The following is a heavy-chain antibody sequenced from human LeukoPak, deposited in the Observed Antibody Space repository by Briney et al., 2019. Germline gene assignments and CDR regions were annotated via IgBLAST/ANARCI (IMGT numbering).Heavy chain of an antibody. CDR2: ISAYNGNT. CDR1: GYTFTSYG. D-gene: IGHD2/OR15-2a*01. V-gene: IGHV1-18*01. CDR3: AIPRVLYFPFDY. J-gene: IGHJ4*02. Sequence: GASVKVSCKASGYTFTSYGISWVRQAPGQGLEWMGWISAYNGNTNYAQKLQGRVTITADESTSTAYMELSSLRSEDTAVYYCAIPRVLYFPFDYWGQGTLVTVSS.